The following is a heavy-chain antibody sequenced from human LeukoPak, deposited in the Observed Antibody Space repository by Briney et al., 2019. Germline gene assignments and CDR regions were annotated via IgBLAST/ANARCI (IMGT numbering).Heavy chain of an antibody. CDR1: GFTFSSYA. V-gene: IGHV3-30-3*01. Sequence: GGSLRLSCAASGFTFSSYAMHWVRQAPGKGLEWVAVISYDGSNKYYADSVKGRFTISRDNSKNTLYLQMNSLRAEDTAVYYCARSAEYSGSYYGSAFDIWGQGTMVTVSS. D-gene: IGHD1-26*01. CDR2: ISYDGSNK. CDR3: ARSAEYSGSYYGSAFDI. J-gene: IGHJ3*02.